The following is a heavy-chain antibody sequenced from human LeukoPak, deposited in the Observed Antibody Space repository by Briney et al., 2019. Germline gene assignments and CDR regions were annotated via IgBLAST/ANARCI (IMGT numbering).Heavy chain of an antibody. J-gene: IGHJ4*02. Sequence: GGSLRLSCAASGFTVSSNYMSWVRQAPGKGLEWVSVIYSGGSTYYADSVKGQFTTSRHNSKNTLYLQMNSLRAEDTAVYYCARAANVDTAMGTTYYFDYWGQGTLVTVSS. D-gene: IGHD5-18*01. CDR3: ARAANVDTAMGTTYYFDY. CDR2: IYSGGST. V-gene: IGHV3-53*04. CDR1: GFTVSSNY.